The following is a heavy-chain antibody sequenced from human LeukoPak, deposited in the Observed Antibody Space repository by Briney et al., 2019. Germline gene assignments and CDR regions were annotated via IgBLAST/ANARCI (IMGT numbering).Heavy chain of an antibody. Sequence: SETLSLTCTVSGGSISSGGYYWSWIRQHPGKGLEWIGYIYYSGSTYYNPSLKSRVTISVDTSKNQFSLKLSSVTAADTAVYYCAREFGYSYYYMDVWGKGTTVTVSS. J-gene: IGHJ6*03. CDR1: GGSISSGGYY. CDR3: AREFGYSYYYMDV. D-gene: IGHD3-22*01. CDR2: IYYSGST. V-gene: IGHV4-31*03.